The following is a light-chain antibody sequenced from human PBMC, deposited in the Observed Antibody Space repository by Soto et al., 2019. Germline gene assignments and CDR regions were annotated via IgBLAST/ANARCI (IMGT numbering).Light chain of an antibody. CDR2: DAS. Sequence: EIVLTQSPATLSLSPGERATLSCRASQTVSSYLAWYQQKPGQAPRLLIHDASNRATGIPGRFSGSGSGTDFTRTISSLEPEDAAVYYCQQCSSWPRTFGQGTKVEIK. V-gene: IGKV3-11*01. CDR1: QTVSSY. J-gene: IGKJ1*01. CDR3: QQCSSWPRT.